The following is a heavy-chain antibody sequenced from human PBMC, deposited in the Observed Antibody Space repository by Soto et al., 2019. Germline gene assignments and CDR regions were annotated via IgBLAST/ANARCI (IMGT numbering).Heavy chain of an antibody. Sequence: ASVKVSCKASGYTFTSYDINWVRQATGQGLEWMGWMNPNSGNTGYAQKFQGRVTMTRNTSISTAYMELSSLRSEDTAVYYCARGQSVTIFGVVITPTYYYYGMDVWGQGTTVTVSS. J-gene: IGHJ6*02. V-gene: IGHV1-8*01. CDR3: ARGQSVTIFGVVITPTYYYYGMDV. D-gene: IGHD3-3*01. CDR2: MNPNSGNT. CDR1: GYTFTSYD.